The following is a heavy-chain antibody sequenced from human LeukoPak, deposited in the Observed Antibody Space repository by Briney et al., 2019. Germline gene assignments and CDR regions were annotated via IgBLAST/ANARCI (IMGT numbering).Heavy chain of an antibody. CDR1: GFTFSSYS. D-gene: IGHD2-8*01. Sequence: GGSLRLSCAASGFTFSSYSMNWVRQAPGKGLEWVSSISSRSSYIYYADSVKGRFTISRDNAKNSLYLQMDSLRAEDTAVYYCARKGHCTNGVCPRGRGPDYWGQGTLVTVSS. CDR2: ISSRSSYI. CDR3: ARKGHCTNGVCPRGRGPDY. J-gene: IGHJ4*02. V-gene: IGHV3-21*01.